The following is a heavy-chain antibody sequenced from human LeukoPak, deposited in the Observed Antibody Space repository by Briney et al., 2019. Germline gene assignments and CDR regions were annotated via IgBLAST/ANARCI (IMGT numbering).Heavy chain of an antibody. D-gene: IGHD1-20*01. CDR3: ARQGITGNNLRGYFDY. J-gene: IGHJ4*02. CDR1: GGSVSSSSYY. V-gene: IGHV4-39*01. Sequence: SETLSLTCTVSGGSVSSSSYYWGWIRQPPGKGLEWIGSTYYNGNTYYNPSVKNPVTVSVDTSKNQFSLKLSSVTAADTAVYYCARQGITGNNLRGYFDYWGQGILVTVSS. CDR2: TYYNGNT.